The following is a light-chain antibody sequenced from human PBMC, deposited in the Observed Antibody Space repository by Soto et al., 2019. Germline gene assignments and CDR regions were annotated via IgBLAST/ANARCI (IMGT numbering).Light chain of an antibody. CDR3: QQYYSTPRT. J-gene: IGKJ1*01. CDR2: WAS. V-gene: IGKV4-1*01. CDR1: QNVLYSANNENY. Sequence: DIVMTQSPDSLAVSLGERATINCKSSQNVLYSANNENYLAWYQQKPGQPPNLLIYWASTRESGVPDRFSGSGSGTDFTLTISSLQAEDVAVYYCQQYYSTPRTFGQGTRVEI.